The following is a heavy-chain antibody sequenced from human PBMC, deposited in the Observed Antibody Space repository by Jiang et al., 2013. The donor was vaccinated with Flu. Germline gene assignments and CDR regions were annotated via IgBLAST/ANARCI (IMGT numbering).Heavy chain of an antibody. CDR1: TFSSYA. CDR2: IIPIFGTA. J-gene: IGHJ4*02. Sequence: TFSSYAISWVRQAPGQGLEWMGGIIPIFGTANYAQKFQGRVTITADESTSTAHMELSSLRSEDTAVYYCARDLQRHLDYWGQGTLVTVSS. V-gene: IGHV1-69*01. D-gene: IGHD4-11*01. CDR3: ARDLQRHLDY.